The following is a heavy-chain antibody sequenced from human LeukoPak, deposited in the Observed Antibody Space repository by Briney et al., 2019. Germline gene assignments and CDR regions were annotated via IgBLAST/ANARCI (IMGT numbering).Heavy chain of an antibody. CDR3: ARLVYYDSSGYYPGFDY. Sequence: SETLSLTCTVSGGSISTSYYSWGWIRQPPGKGLEWIGSIYYSGSTSYNSSLKSRVTIPVDTSKNQFSLELSSVTAADTAVYYCARLVYYDSSGYYPGFDYWGQGTLVTVSS. CDR1: GGSISTSYYS. CDR2: IYYSGST. D-gene: IGHD3-22*01. V-gene: IGHV4-39*07. J-gene: IGHJ4*02.